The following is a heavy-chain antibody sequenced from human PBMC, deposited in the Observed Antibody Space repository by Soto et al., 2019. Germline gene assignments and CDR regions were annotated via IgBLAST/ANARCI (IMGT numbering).Heavy chain of an antibody. D-gene: IGHD3-10*01. J-gene: IGHJ4*02. CDR3: ARDGITMVRGAGDYFDY. CDR2: IYYSGST. V-gene: IGHV4-30-4*01. Sequence: QVQLQESGPGLVKPSQTLSLTCTVSGGSISSGAYYWSWIRQPPGKGLEWIGYIYYSGSTYYNPSLKSRVTISVDTSKNQFSLKLSSVTAADTAVYYCARDGITMVRGAGDYFDYWGQGTLVTVSS. CDR1: GGSISSGAYY.